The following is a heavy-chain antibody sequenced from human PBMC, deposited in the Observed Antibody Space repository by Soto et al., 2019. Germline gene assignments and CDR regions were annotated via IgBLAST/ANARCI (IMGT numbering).Heavy chain of an antibody. J-gene: IGHJ3*02. Sequence: QVQLVQSGAEVKKPGASVKVSCKASGYTFTSYAMHWVRQAPGQRLEWMGWINAGNGNTKYSQKFQGRVTITRDTSGGTAHLEPSSLGSGDKAVYYWAGGAFDRSGPAFDIRGQGTMVTVSS. CDR1: GYTFTSYA. V-gene: IGHV1-3*01. D-gene: IGHD3-22*01. CDR2: INAGNGNT. CDR3: AGGAFDRSGPAFDI.